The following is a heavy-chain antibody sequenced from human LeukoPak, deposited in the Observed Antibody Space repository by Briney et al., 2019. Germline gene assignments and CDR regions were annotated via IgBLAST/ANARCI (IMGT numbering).Heavy chain of an antibody. CDR1: GFPFSIYE. D-gene: IGHD6-19*01. J-gene: IGHJ4*02. CDR2: IGSSGTTI. Sequence: PGGSLRLSCAVSGFPFSIYEMNWVRQAPGKGLEWVSNIGSSGTTIYYADSVKGRFSTSRDNAKSSLYLQMNSLRVEDTAVYYCALLAVAGDFDYWGQGALVTVSA. V-gene: IGHV3-48*03. CDR3: ALLAVAGDFDY.